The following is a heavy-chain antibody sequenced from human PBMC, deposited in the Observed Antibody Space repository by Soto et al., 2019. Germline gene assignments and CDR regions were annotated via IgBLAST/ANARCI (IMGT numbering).Heavy chain of an antibody. CDR2: ISAYKGNT. J-gene: IGHJ4*02. CDR1: GYTFTNYG. Sequence: ASVKVSCKASGYTFTNYGISWVRQAPGQGLEWMGWISAYKGNTNYAQKFQGRVTMTTDTSTSTAYMELRSLRTDDTAVYYCASRSGQLPYYFDYWGQGTLVTVSS. V-gene: IGHV1-18*01. D-gene: IGHD6-6*01. CDR3: ASRSGQLPYYFDY.